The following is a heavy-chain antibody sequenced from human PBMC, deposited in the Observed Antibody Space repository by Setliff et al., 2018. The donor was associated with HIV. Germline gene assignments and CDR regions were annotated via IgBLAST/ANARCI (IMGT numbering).Heavy chain of an antibody. D-gene: IGHD6-19*01. J-gene: IGHJ4*02. V-gene: IGHV4-39*01. CDR3: ARSSMAGFDY. CDR1: GGAISTSNYY. CDR2: IYYSGST. Sequence: SETLSLTCTVSGGAISTSNYYWGWIRQPPGKGLEWIGSIYYSGSTYFNPSLKSRVTMYVDTSKNQFSLNLNSVTAADTAVYYCARSSMAGFDYWGQGKLVTVSS.